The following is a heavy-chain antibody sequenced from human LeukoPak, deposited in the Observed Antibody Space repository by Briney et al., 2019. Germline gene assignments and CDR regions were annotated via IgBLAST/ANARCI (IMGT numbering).Heavy chain of an antibody. Sequence: ASVTVSFTASGYTFTIYYMHWVRQAPGQGHEWMGIINPSGGSTSYAQKFQGRITMTRDTSTSTVYMELSSLSSEDTAVYYCARGGRERYSSGWTDAFDIWGQGTMVTVSS. CDR3: ARGGRERYSSGWTDAFDI. V-gene: IGHV1-46*01. CDR2: INPSGGST. J-gene: IGHJ3*02. D-gene: IGHD6-19*01. CDR1: GYTFTIYY.